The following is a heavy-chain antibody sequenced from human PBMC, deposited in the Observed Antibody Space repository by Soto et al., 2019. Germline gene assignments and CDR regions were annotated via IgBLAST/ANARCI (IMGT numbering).Heavy chain of an antibody. D-gene: IGHD3-16*01. CDR3: ARGDGDY. J-gene: IGHJ4*02. CDR1: GYTFTTYA. CDR2: INTGTGNT. Sequence: QVQLVQSGAEVKKPGASVKISCKASGYTFTTYAMHWVRQAPGQRLEWMGWINTGTGNTKYSQKFQGRVTITSDTAATTAYMDLSSLISEDSAIYYCARGDGDYWGQGTLVTVS. V-gene: IGHV1-3*04.